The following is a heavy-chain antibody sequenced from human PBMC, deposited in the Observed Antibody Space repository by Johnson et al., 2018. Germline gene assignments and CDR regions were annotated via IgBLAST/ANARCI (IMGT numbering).Heavy chain of an antibody. CDR1: GYTFTSYA. CDR3: ARGRAYDFLSGYVDY. CDR2: INAGNGNT. Sequence: QVQLVQSGAEVKKPGASVMVSCKASGYTFTSYAMHWVRQAPGQRLEWMGRINAGNGNTKYSQKFQGRVTITRDTSASTAYMELSSLRSEDTAVYYCARGRAYDFLSGYVDYWGQGTLVTVYS. V-gene: IGHV1-3*01. J-gene: IGHJ4*02. D-gene: IGHD3-3*01.